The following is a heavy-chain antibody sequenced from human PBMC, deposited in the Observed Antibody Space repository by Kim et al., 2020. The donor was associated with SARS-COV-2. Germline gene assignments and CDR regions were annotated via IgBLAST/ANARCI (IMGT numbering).Heavy chain of an antibody. V-gene: IGHV3-11*01. J-gene: IGHJ3*02. CDR1: GFTFSDYY. CDR2: ISSSGSTI. D-gene: IGHD3-16*01. CDR3: ARAGEFTFGGVMVIDAFDM. Sequence: GGSLRLSCAASGFTFSDYYMSWIRQAPGKGLEWVSYISSSGSTIYYADSVKGRFTISRDNAKNSLYLQMNSLRAEDTAVYNCARAGEFTFGGVMVIDAFDMWGQGTTGTVSS.